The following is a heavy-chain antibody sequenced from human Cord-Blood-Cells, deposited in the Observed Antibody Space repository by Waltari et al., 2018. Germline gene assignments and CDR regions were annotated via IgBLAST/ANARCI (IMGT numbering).Heavy chain of an antibody. J-gene: IGHJ3*02. CDR2: ISWNSGSI. CDR3: AKELAGAFDI. Sequence: EVQLVESGGGLVPHGRSLRLSWAALGFTFASSALPWVLQAPGKGLEWVSGISWNSGSIGYADSVKGRFTISRDNAKNSLYLQMNSLRAEDMALYYCAKELAGAFDIWGQGTMVTVSS. V-gene: IGHV3-9*03. D-gene: IGHD2-15*01. CDR1: GFTFASSA.